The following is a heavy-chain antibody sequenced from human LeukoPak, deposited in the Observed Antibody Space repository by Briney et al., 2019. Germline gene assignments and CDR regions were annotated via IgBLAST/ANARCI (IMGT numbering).Heavy chain of an antibody. V-gene: IGHV1-24*01. J-gene: IGHJ4*02. CDR3: ATEGSYYDSSGYYLFGY. CDR2: FDPEDGET. Sequence: GASVKVSCKVSGYTLTELSMHWVRQAPGKGLEWMGGFDPEDGETIYAQKFQGRVTMPEDTSTDTAYMELSSLRSEDTAVYYCATEGSYYDSSGYYLFGYWGQGTLVTVSS. CDR1: GYTLTELS. D-gene: IGHD3-22*01.